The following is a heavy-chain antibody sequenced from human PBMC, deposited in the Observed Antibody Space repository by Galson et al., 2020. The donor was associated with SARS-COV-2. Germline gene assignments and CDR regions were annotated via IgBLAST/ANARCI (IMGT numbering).Heavy chain of an antibody. CDR3: ARIKVATVRGYYDYGMDV. Sequence: SETLSLTCTVSGGSISSGGYYWSWIRQHPGKGLEWIGHIYYSGSTYYNPSLKSRATISVDTSKNQLSLKLSSVTAADTAVYYCARIKVATVRGYYDYGMDVWGQGTTVTVSS. V-gene: IGHV4-31*03. CDR1: GGSISSGGYY. J-gene: IGHJ6*02. D-gene: IGHD5-12*01. CDR2: IYYSGST.